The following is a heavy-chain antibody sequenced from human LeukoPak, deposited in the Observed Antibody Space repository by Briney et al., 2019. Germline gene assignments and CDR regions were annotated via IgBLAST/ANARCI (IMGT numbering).Heavy chain of an antibody. J-gene: IGHJ6*04. V-gene: IGHV4-34*01. CDR3: ARGVRITMVRGVPFNYGMDV. CDR2: INHSGST. D-gene: IGHD3-10*01. CDR1: GGSFSGYY. Sequence: SETLSLTCAVYGGSFSGYYWSRIRQPPGKGLEWIGEINHSGSTNYNPSLKSRVTISVDTSKNQFSLKLSSVTAADTAVYYCARGVRITMVRGVPFNYGMDVWGKGTTVTVSS.